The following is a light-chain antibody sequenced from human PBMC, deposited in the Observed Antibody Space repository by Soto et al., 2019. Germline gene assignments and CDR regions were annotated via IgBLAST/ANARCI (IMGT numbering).Light chain of an antibody. V-gene: IGLV2-23*03. CDR2: EGS. CDR1: SSDVGSYNL. CDR3: CSYAGSSTFV. J-gene: IGLJ1*01. Sequence: QSALTQPASVSGSPGQSITISCTGTSSDVGSYNLVSWYQQHPGKAPKLMIYEGSKRPSGVSNRFSGSKSSNTASLTISGLQAEDEADYYCCSYAGSSTFVFGTGNKVTVL.